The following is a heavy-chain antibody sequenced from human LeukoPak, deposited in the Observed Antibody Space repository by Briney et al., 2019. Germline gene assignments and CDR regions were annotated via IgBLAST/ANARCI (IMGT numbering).Heavy chain of an antibody. CDR2: INHSGST. V-gene: IGHV4-34*01. CDR3: TRGSIAYYYMDV. J-gene: IGHJ6*03. Sequence: SETLSLTCAVYGGSFSGYYWSWIRQPPGKGLEWIGEINHSGSTNYNPSLKSRVTISVDMSKNQFSLKLSSVTAADTAVCYCTRGSIAYYYMDVWGKGTTVTISS. CDR1: GGSFSGYY. D-gene: IGHD3-22*01.